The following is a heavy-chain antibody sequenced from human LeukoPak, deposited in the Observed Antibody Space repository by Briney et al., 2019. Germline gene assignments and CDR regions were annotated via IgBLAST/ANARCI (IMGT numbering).Heavy chain of an antibody. D-gene: IGHD3-3*01. CDR1: GFTFRSYT. J-gene: IGHJ4*02. CDR3: ARDGSYYDFWSGYSTADY. CDR2: ITSSSSHK. V-gene: IGHV3-21*01. Sequence: GSLRLSCAASGFTFRSYTMNWVRQAPGKGLEWVSSITSSSSHKDYADSVKGRFTISRDNAKNSLYLQMNSLRAEDTAVYYCARDGSYYDFWSGYSTADYWGQGTLVTVSS.